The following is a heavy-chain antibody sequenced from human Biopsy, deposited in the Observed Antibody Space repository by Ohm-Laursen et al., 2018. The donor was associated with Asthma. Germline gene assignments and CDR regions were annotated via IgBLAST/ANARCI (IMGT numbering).Heavy chain of an antibody. D-gene: IGHD6-19*01. CDR3: AREGVAGTHIED. CDR1: GFSLDDYA. J-gene: IGHJ4*02. CDR2: ISYDGSSI. V-gene: IGHV3-30-3*01. Sequence: SLRLSCTASGFSLDDYAMHWVRQAPGKGLEWVAVISYDGSSIYYADSVKGRFTISRDNSKNTLSLQMNSLTAEDTAVYYCAREGVAGTHIEDWGQGTLVTVSS.